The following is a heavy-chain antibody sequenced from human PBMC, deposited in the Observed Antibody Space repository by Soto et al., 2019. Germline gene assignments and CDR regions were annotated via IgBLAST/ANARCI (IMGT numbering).Heavy chain of an antibody. D-gene: IGHD3-10*01. CDR3: ARLGAGESGGAVDY. J-gene: IGHJ4*02. V-gene: IGHV3-23*01. CDR1: GFTFSSYA. Sequence: GGSLRLSCAASGFTFSSYAMSWVRQAPGKGLEWVSAISGSGGSTYYADSVKGRFTISRDNSKNTLYLQMNSLRAEDTAVYYCARLGAGESGGAVDYWGQGTLVTVSS. CDR2: ISGSGGST.